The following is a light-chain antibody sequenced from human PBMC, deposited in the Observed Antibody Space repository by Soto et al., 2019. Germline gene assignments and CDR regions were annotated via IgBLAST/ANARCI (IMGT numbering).Light chain of an antibody. J-gene: IGKJ1*01. Sequence: ETVLTKSPPTLTLSPGKRAIXSCRASHSLYSSLAWHQEKPCQGPELLIYGASTMSTVIPGRFSGSGSGAEFNLTITSMRVKYFAVYYCQRYNNGRPWTFGQGTKVDIK. V-gene: IGKV3-15*01. CDR1: HSLYSS. CDR3: QRYNNGRPWT. CDR2: GAS.